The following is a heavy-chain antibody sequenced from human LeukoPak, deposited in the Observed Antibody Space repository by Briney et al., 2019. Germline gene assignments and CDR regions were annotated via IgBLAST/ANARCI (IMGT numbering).Heavy chain of an antibody. D-gene: IGHD1-1*01. CDR2: ILYDGSNK. Sequence: GGSLRLSCAASGITFRNFGMHWVRQAPGMGLEWVAYILYDGSNKYYADSVKGRFTISRDNSKNTLPLQMNSLTGEDTAVYYCARDLVSAGTRYYDLWGRGTVVTVSS. J-gene: IGHJ2*01. CDR3: ARDLVSAGTRYYDL. V-gene: IGHV3-30*02. CDR1: GITFRNFG.